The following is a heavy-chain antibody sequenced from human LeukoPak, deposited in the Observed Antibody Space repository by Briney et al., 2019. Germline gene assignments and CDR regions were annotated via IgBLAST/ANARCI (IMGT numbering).Heavy chain of an antibody. CDR1: GFTFSDYY. CDR2: ISSSGSTI. Sequence: GGSLRLSCAASGFTFSDYYMSWIRQAPGKGLEWVSYISSSGSTIYYADSVKGRFTISRDNAKNSLYLQMNSLRAEDTAVYYCASLAVAGPADFDYWGQGTLVTVSS. V-gene: IGHV3-11*01. J-gene: IGHJ4*02. D-gene: IGHD6-19*01. CDR3: ASLAVAGPADFDY.